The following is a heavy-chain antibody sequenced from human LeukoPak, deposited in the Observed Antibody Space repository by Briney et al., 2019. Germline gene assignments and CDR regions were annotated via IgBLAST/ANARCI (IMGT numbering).Heavy chain of an antibody. CDR3: ARGFDYGDYNY. D-gene: IGHD4-17*01. CDR1: GYTFTSYG. J-gene: IGHJ4*02. CDR2: ISAYNGNT. Sequence: ASVKVSCKASGYTFTSYGISWVRQAPGQGLEWMGWISAYNGNTNYAQKLQGRVTMTTDTSTSAAYMELSSLRSEDTAVYYCARGFDYGDYNYWGQGTLVTVSS. V-gene: IGHV1-18*01.